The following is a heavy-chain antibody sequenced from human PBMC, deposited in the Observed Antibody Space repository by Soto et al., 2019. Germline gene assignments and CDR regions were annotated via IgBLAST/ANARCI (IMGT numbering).Heavy chain of an antibody. CDR1: GGSISSYY. D-gene: IGHD6-13*01. V-gene: IGHV4-59*01. CDR3: ARQSAKYSSSWNYYYYRMDV. Sequence: PSETLSLTSTVAGGSISSYYWSWIRQPQGKGLEWIGYIYYSGSTNYNPSLKSRVTISVDTSKNQFSLKLSSVTAADTAVYYCARQSAKYSSSWNYYYYRMDVWGQGTTVTVS. J-gene: IGHJ6*02. CDR2: IYYSGST.